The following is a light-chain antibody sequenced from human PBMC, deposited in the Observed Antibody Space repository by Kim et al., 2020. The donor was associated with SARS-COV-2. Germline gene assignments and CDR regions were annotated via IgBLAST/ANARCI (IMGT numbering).Light chain of an antibody. CDR2: DAS. V-gene: IGKV3-11*01. Sequence: EIVLTQSPATLSLSPGERATLSCRASQSVSSSLAWYQQKPGQPPRLLIYDASNRATGIPARFSGSGSGTDFTLTISSLEPEDFAVYYCQQRSNLWTFGQGTKLEI. J-gene: IGKJ2*02. CDR3: QQRSNLWT. CDR1: QSVSSS.